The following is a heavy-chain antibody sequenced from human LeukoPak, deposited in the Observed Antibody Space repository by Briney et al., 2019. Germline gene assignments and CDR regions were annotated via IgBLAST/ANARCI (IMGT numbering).Heavy chain of an antibody. Sequence: PSETLSLTCTVSGGSISSSSYYWGWIRQPPGKGLEWIGSIYYSGSTYYNPSLKSRVTISVDTSKNQFSLKLSSVTAADTAVYYCATIYQVDAFDIWGQGTMVTVSS. CDR2: IYYSGST. J-gene: IGHJ3*02. D-gene: IGHD2-21*01. CDR3: ATIYQVDAFDI. CDR1: GGSISSSSYY. V-gene: IGHV4-39*01.